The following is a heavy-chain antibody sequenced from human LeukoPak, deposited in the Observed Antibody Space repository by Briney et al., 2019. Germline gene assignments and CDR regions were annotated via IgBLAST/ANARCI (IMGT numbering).Heavy chain of an antibody. D-gene: IGHD3-22*01. CDR1: GFTVSSNY. J-gene: IGHJ4*02. CDR2: IYSGGGT. V-gene: IGHV3-53*01. CDR3: ASGVYYDSSDYHGDY. Sequence: PGGSLRLSCAASGFTVSSNYMSWVRQAPGKGLEWVSVIYSGGGTYYADSVKGRFTISRDNSKNTLYLQMNSLRAEDTAVYYCASGVYYDSSDYHGDYWGQGTLVTVSS.